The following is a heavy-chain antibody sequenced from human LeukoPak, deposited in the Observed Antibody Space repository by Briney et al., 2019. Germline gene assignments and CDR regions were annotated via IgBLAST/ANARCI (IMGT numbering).Heavy chain of an antibody. CDR3: AKGWFGEYMDY. D-gene: IGHD3-10*01. CDR2: ISGSGGST. CDR1: GFTFSVSA. J-gene: IGHJ4*02. V-gene: IGHV3-23*01. Sequence: GGSLKLSCAASGFTFSVSAMYWVRQASGKGLEWVSAISGSGGSTYYADSVKGRFTISRDNSKNTLYLQMNSLRADDTAVYYCAKGWFGEYMDYWGQGTLVTVSS.